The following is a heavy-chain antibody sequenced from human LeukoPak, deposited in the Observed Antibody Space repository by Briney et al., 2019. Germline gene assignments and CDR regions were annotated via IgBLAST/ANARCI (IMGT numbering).Heavy chain of an antibody. CDR1: GGSFSGYY. CDR3: ARVNMKSYLDY. J-gene: IGHJ4*02. Sequence: PSETLSLTCAVYGGSFSGYYWSWIRQPPGKGLEWIGEINHSGSTNYNPSLKSRVTISVDTPKNQFSLKLSSVTAADTAVYYCARVNMKSYLDYWGQGTLVTVSS. V-gene: IGHV4-34*01. CDR2: INHSGST. D-gene: IGHD1/OR15-1a*01.